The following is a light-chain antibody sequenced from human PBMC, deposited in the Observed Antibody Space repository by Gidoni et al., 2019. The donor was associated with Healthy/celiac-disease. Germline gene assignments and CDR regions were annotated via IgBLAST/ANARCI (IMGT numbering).Light chain of an antibody. Sequence: DIQMIPSPSSLSASVGDRVTITCQASQDISNYLNWYQQKPGKAPKPLIYDASNLETGVPSRFSGSGSGTDFTFTISSLQPEDIATYYCQQYDNLPRLTFGPGTKVDIK. CDR1: QDISNY. J-gene: IGKJ3*01. CDR2: DAS. CDR3: QQYDNLPRLT. V-gene: IGKV1-33*01.